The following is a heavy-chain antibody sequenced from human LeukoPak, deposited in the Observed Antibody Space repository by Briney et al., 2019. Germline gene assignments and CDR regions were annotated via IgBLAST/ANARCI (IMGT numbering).Heavy chain of an antibody. Sequence: PSETLSLTCAVYGGSFSNYYWSWIRQPPGKGLEWIGYIHYSGRTNYNPSLKSRVTISVDTSNNQFSLNLNSVTAADSAVYYCARDRSSGPIDYYFDYWGQGTLVTVSS. J-gene: IGHJ4*02. D-gene: IGHD3-22*01. CDR3: ARDRSSGPIDYYFDY. CDR2: IHYSGRT. V-gene: IGHV4-59*01. CDR1: GGSFSNYY.